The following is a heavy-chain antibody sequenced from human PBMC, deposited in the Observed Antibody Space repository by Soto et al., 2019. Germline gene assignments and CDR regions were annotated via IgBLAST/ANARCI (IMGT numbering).Heavy chain of an antibody. CDR1: GFTFSSYG. J-gene: IGHJ3*02. D-gene: IGHD6-13*01. CDR3: AKDYSSNWEDAFDI. Sequence: QVQLVESGGGVVQPGRSLRLSCAASGFTFSSYGMHWVRQAPGKGLEWVARISYDGRNKYYADSVKGRFTISRDNSKNTLYLQMNSLRAEDTAVYYSAKDYSSNWEDAFDIWGQGTMVTVSS. CDR2: ISYDGRNK. V-gene: IGHV3-30*18.